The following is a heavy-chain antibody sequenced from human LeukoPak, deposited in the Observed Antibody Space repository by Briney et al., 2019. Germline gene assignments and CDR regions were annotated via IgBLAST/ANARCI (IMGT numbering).Heavy chain of an antibody. D-gene: IGHD4-17*01. J-gene: IGHJ4*02. Sequence: SDTLALTCTVYGGSLRGCYWSWIREPPGRVLEWIAYMYNSGSTNYNPSLKSRVTISIDTSKNQFSLKLSSLTAADTAIYYCARGIESYGDYGYWGQGILVTVSS. CDR3: ARGIESYGDYGY. CDR1: GGSLRGCY. CDR2: MYNSGST. V-gene: IGHV4-59*07.